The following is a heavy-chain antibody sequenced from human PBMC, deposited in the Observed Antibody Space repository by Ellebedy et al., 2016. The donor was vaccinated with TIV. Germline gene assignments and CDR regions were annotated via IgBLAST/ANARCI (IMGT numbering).Heavy chain of an antibody. CDR2: INPSGGST. D-gene: IGHD3-10*01. V-gene: IGHV1-46*04. CDR1: GYTFTIYY. Sequence: AASVKVSCKASGYTFTIYYIHWVRQAPGQGLEWIGIINPSGGSTRYAQKLQGRVTMTRDTSTSTVYMELSSLRSEDTAVYYCARGLYGSGNYINFDYWGQGTLVTVSS. J-gene: IGHJ4*02. CDR3: ARGLYGSGNYINFDY.